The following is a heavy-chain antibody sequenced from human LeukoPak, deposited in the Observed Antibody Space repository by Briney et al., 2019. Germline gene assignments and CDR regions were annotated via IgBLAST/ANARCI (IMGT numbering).Heavy chain of an antibody. CDR1: GGSINSYY. CDR2: VDNSGSS. Sequence: SETLSLTCPVSGGSINSYYWTWIRQPPAKGLEWIANVDNSGSSNYNPTLKSRVTISVDMFKNQFSLKLTAVTAAETAVYYCARRRSGMDVWGQGTTVTVSS. CDR3: ARRRSGMDV. J-gene: IGHJ6*02. V-gene: IGHV4-59*01.